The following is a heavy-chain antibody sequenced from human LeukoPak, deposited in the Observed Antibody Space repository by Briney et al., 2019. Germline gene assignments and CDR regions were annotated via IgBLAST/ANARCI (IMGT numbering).Heavy chain of an antibody. CDR1: GFIFSRDS. J-gene: IGHJ4*02. CDR3: ATRWGDGTPDY. Sequence: GGSLRLSCAASGFIFSRDSMNWVRQAPGKGLEWVSSISSSSSYIYYADSVKGRFTISRDNAKNSLYLQMNSLRAEDTAVYYCATRWGDGTPDYWGQGTLVTVSS. V-gene: IGHV3-21*01. D-gene: IGHD5-24*01. CDR2: ISSSSSYI.